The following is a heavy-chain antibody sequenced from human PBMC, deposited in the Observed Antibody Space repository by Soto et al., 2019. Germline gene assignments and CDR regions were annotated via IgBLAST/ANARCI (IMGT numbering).Heavy chain of an antibody. D-gene: IGHD1-7*01. Sequence: SGPTLVNPTQTLTLTCTFSGFSLSTSGVGVGWIRQPPGKALEWLAHIFWNDERSYNTSLKSRLTISRDTSKSQVVLTMTNVDPVDTGTYFCARALREELPIYYFDSWGQGTLVTVSS. CDR2: IFWNDER. CDR1: GFSLSTSGVG. J-gene: IGHJ4*02. V-gene: IGHV2-26*01. CDR3: ARALREELPIYYFDS.